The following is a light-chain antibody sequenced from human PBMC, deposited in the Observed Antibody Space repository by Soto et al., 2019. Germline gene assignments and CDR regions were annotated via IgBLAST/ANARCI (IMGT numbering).Light chain of an antibody. J-gene: IGKJ4*01. CDR1: QSVNSSY. V-gene: IGKV3-20*01. Sequence: EIVLTQSPGTLSLSPGERATLSCRASQSVNSSYLAWYQQKPGQAPRILIYGASSRATGIPDRFSGSGSGTDFALTISRLESEDFAVYYCQLYGSSPLTFGGGTKVEIK. CDR2: GAS. CDR3: QLYGSSPLT.